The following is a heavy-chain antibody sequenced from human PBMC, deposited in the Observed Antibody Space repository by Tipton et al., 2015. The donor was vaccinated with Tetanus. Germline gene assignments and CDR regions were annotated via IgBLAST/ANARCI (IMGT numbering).Heavy chain of an antibody. J-gene: IGHJ3*01. D-gene: IGHD6-19*01. CDR2: VHNSGST. Sequence: TLSLTCTVSGGSISTYYWSWVRQPPGRGLEWIGNVHNSGSTKYSPSLRSRVTLSVDTSKNRFSLKLSAVTAADTAVYYCARIGWPQQNKPAFDLWGQGTMVTVSP. V-gene: IGHV4-59*01. CDR3: ARIGWPQQNKPAFDL. CDR1: GGSISTYY.